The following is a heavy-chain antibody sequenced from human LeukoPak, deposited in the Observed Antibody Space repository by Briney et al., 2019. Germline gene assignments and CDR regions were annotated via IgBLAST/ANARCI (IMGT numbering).Heavy chain of an antibody. J-gene: IGHJ4*02. Sequence: GGSLRLSCAASGFIFSSYGMHWVRQAPGKGLELVAVIWYDGSNKYYADSVKGRFTISRDNSKNTLYLQMNSLRAEDTAVYYCARAPRVTMIVGTLDYWGQGTLVTVSS. D-gene: IGHD3-22*01. CDR3: ARAPRVTMIVGTLDY. V-gene: IGHV3-33*01. CDR1: GFIFSSYG. CDR2: IWYDGSNK.